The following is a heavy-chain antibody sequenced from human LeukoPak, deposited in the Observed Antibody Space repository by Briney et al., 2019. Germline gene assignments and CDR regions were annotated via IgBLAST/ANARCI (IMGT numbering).Heavy chain of an antibody. CDR3: ARDTDFYGSGRHGYFDH. CDR1: GLTISNNF. J-gene: IGHJ1*01. CDR2: IYSGGST. V-gene: IGHV3-66*01. Sequence: GGSLRLSCAASGLTISNNFMGWVRQAPGQGLEWVSLIYSGGSTYSADSVKGRFTISRDNSKNTLHLQTNSLRAEDTAVYYCARDTDFYGSGRHGYFDHWGQGTLVTVSS. D-gene: IGHD3-10*01.